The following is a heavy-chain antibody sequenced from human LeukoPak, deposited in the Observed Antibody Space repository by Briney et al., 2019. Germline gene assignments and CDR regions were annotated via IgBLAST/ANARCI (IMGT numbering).Heavy chain of an antibody. V-gene: IGHV3-23*01. CDR2: TGGSGDSI. Sequence: GGSLRLSCAASGFTFSSYAMSWVRQAPGKGLEWVSSTGGSGDSIYYADSVKGRFTISRDNSKNTLYLQMDSLRADDTAVYYCAKGIPVTAIRYFDFWGQGTLVTVSS. CDR1: GFTFSSYA. CDR3: AKGIPVTAIRYFDF. J-gene: IGHJ4*02. D-gene: IGHD2-21*02.